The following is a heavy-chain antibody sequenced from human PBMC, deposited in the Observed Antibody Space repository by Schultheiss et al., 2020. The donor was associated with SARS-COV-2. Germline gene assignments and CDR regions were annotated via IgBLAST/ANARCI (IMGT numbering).Heavy chain of an antibody. V-gene: IGHV4-34*01. D-gene: IGHD6-13*01. CDR3: ACYSSSWYNY. CDR1: GGSFSGYY. CDR2: IYHSGSN. Sequence: SQTLSLTCAVYGGSFSGYYWSWIRQPPGKGLEWIGEIYHSGSNKYNPSLKSRVTISVDKSKNQFSLKLSSVTAEDTAVYYCACYSSSWYNYWGQGTLVTVSS. J-gene: IGHJ4*02.